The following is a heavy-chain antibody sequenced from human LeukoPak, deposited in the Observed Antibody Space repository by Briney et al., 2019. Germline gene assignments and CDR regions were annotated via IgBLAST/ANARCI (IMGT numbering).Heavy chain of an antibody. CDR1: GGSISSYY. Sequence: PSETLSLTCTVSGGSISSYYWSWIRQPPGKGLECIGYIYYNGGSTNYNPSLKSRVTISVDTSKNQFSLKLSSVTAADTAVYYCARHSSDWYYFDYWGQGTLVTVSS. V-gene: IGHV4-59*08. CDR2: IYYNGGST. D-gene: IGHD6-19*01. J-gene: IGHJ4*02. CDR3: ARHSSDWYYFDY.